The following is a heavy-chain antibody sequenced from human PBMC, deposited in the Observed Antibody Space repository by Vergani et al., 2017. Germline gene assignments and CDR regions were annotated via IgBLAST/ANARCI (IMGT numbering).Heavy chain of an antibody. CDR3: ARRGYYYDSSGYNDY. J-gene: IGHJ4*02. V-gene: IGHV1-69*02. Sequence: QVQLVQSGAEVKKPGSSVKVSCKASGGTFSSYTISWVRQAPGQGLEWMGRIIPILGIANYAQKFQGRFTITADKSTSTAYMELSSLRSEDTAVYYCARRGYYYDSSGYNDYWGQGTLVTVSS. CDR1: GGTFSSYT. D-gene: IGHD3-22*01. CDR2: IIPILGIA.